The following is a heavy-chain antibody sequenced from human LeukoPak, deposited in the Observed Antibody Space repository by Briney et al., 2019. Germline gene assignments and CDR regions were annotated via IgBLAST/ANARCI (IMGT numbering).Heavy chain of an antibody. V-gene: IGHV1-69*05. CDR1: GYTFTSYG. J-gene: IGHJ4*02. D-gene: IGHD5-12*01. Sequence: SVKVSCKASGYTFTSYGISWVRQAPGQGLEWMGGFIPIFDTTNYAPNFQGRVTITTGESSNIAYMELSSLKSEDTGVYYCARSNGYDYHFDYWGQGTLVTVSS. CDR3: ARSNGYDYHFDY. CDR2: FIPIFDTT.